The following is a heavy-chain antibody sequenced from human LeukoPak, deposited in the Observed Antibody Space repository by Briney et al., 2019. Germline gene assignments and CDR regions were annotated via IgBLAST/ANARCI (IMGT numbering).Heavy chain of an antibody. CDR2: ISYDGSNK. CDR3: AKDHQWLALDY. V-gene: IGHV3-30*18. Sequence: GRSLRLSCAASGFTFSSYGMHWVRQAPGKGLEWVAVISYDGSNKYYADSVKGRFTISRDNSKNTLYLQMNSLRAEDTAVYYCAKDHQWLALDYWGQGTLVTVSS. D-gene: IGHD6-19*01. CDR1: GFTFSSYG. J-gene: IGHJ4*02.